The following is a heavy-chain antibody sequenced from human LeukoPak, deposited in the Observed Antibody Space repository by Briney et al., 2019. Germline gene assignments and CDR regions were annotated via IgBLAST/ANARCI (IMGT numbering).Heavy chain of an antibody. CDR3: ARDYYYDSSGDFDY. CDR1: GFTFSSYG. CDR2: IWYDGSNK. D-gene: IGHD3-22*01. Sequence: GGSLRLSCAGSGFTFSSYGMHWVRQAPGKGLEWVAVIWYDGSNKYYADSVKGRFTISRDNSKNTLYLQMNSLRAEDTAVYYCARDYYYDSSGDFDYWGQGTLVTVSS. V-gene: IGHV3-33*01. J-gene: IGHJ4*02.